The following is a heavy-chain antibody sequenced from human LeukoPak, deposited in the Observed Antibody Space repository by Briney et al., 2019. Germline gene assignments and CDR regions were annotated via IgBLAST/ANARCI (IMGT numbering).Heavy chain of an antibody. J-gene: IGHJ4*02. V-gene: IGHV3-53*01. CDR1: GFTVSSNY. Sequence: GGSLRLSCAASGFTVSSNYMSWVRQAPGKGLEWVSVIYSGGSTYYADSVKGRFTISRDNSKNTLYLQMNSLRAEDTAIYYCAKEDSSGWIHYWGQGTLVTVSS. D-gene: IGHD6-19*01. CDR3: AKEDSSGWIHY. CDR2: IYSGGST.